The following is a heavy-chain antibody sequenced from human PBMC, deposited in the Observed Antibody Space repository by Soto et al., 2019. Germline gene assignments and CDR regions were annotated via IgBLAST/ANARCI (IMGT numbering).Heavy chain of an antibody. CDR1: GYTFTNYG. J-gene: IGHJ4*02. V-gene: IGHV1-18*01. Sequence: QVQLVQSGAEVKKPGASVKVSCKASGYTFTNYGITWVRQAPGQGLEWMGWISVYNGNTNYAQKFQGRVTLTTDKSTTTGYMELRSLGSDETAVYYCARDSSSWTFAYWGQGTLVTISS. CDR2: ISVYNGNT. CDR3: ARDSSSWTFAY. D-gene: IGHD6-13*01.